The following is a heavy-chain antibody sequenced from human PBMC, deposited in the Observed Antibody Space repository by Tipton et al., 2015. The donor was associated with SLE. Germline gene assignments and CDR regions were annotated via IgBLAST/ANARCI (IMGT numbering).Heavy chain of an antibody. V-gene: IGHV4-59*01. CDR3: ARGGTTVTTAFDI. Sequence: LRLSCTVSGGSISSYYWSWIRQPPGKGLEWIGYIYYSGSTNCNPSLKSRVTISVDTSKNQFSLKLSSVTAADTAVYYCARGGTTVTTAFDIWGQGTMVTVSS. J-gene: IGHJ3*02. CDR2: IYYSGST. D-gene: IGHD4-17*01. CDR1: GGSISSYY.